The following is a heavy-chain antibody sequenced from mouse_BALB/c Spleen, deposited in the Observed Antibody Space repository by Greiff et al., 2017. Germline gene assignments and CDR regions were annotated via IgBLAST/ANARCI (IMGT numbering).Heavy chain of an antibody. CDR1: GYTFTSYW. J-gene: IGHJ2*01. V-gene: IGHV1-55*01. D-gene: IGHD2-4*01. CDR3: SRGGLQYYLDY. Sequence: QVQLQQSGAELVKPGASVKMSCKASGYTFTSYWINWVKQRPGQGLEWIGDIYPGRGNTNYNEKFKSKATLTLDTSSSTAYMQLSSLTSEDSAVYYCSRGGLQYYLDYWGQGTTVTVSS. CDR2: IYPGRGNT.